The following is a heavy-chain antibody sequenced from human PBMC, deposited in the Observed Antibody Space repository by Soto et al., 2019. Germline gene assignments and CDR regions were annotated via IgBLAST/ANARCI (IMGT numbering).Heavy chain of an antibody. V-gene: IGHV3-53*01. Sequence: GGSLRLSCAASGFTVSSNYMSWVRQAPGKGLEWVSVIYSGGSTYYADAVKGRFSISRGNSMNTLYLQMNSLRADDTAVFSCGGASAYGSGSYDAFDIWGQGTMVTVSS. J-gene: IGHJ3*02. CDR3: GGASAYGSGSYDAFDI. CDR1: GFTVSSNY. CDR2: IYSGGST. D-gene: IGHD3-10*01.